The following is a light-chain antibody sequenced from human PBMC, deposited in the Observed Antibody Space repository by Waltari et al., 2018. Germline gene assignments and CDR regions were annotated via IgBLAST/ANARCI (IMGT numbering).Light chain of an antibody. CDR2: WAS. CDR3: QQYYSTPYT. CDR1: QSILYSSNNKND. V-gene: IGKV4-1*01. J-gene: IGKJ2*01. Sequence: DIVMTQSPDSLAVSLGERATINCKSSQSILYSSNNKNDLAWYQQKPGQPPELVIYWASTRESGVPDRFSGSGSGTDFTLTISSLQAEDVAVYYCQQYYSTPYTFGQGTKLEIK.